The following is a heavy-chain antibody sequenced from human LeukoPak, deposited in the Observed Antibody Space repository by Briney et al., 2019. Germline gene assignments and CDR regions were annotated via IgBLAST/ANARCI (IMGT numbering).Heavy chain of an antibody. CDR2: ISGSGGNT. CDR3: ARERIVVVPAANLQAYYYYGMDV. CDR1: EFTFSSYG. Sequence: GGSLRLSCAASEFTFSSYGMNWVRQAPGKGLEWVSGISGSGGNTYYADSVKARFTISRDNSKNTLYLQMNSLRAEDTAVYYCARERIVVVPAANLQAYYYYGMDVWGQGTTVTVSS. V-gene: IGHV3-23*01. J-gene: IGHJ6*02. D-gene: IGHD2-2*01.